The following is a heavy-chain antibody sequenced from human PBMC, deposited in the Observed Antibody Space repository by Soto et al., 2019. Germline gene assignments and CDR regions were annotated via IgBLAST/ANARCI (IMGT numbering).Heavy chain of an antibody. CDR3: ERDGFGTGGGYDY. CDR1: GFTFSSYE. V-gene: IGHV3-48*03. D-gene: IGHD3-10*01. Sequence: GGSLRLSCAASGFTFSSYEMNWVRQAPGKGLEWVSYISSSGSTIYYADSVKGRFTISRDNAKNSLYLQMNSLRAEDTAVYYGERDGFGTGGGYDYWGQGTLVTVSS. J-gene: IGHJ4*02. CDR2: ISSSGSTI.